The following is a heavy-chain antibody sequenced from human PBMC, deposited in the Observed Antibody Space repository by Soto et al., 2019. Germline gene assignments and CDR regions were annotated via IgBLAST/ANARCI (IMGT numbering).Heavy chain of an antibody. CDR2: IYWDDDN. CDR1: GFSLSTSGEA. CDR3: AHYVSASPAGWFDP. J-gene: IGHJ5*02. V-gene: IGHV2-5*02. D-gene: IGHD3-10*01. Sequence: QITLKESGPALVKATQTLTLTCTFSGFSLSTSGEAVGWIRQPPGEALEWLALIYWDDDNRYNPTLKTRLTITKDTSKTQVVLTLTNMDPVDTATYYCAHYVSASPAGWFDPWGQGILVTVSS.